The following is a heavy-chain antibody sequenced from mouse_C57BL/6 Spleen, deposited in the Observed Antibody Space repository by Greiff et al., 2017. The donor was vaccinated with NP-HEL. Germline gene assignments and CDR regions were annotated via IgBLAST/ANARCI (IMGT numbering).Heavy chain of an antibody. J-gene: IGHJ4*01. CDR2: ISSGSSTI. CDR1: GFTFSDYG. V-gene: IGHV5-17*01. CDR3: ARVYYGIAMDY. D-gene: IGHD1-1*01. Sequence: EVKLMESGGGLVKPGGSLKLSCAASGFTFSDYGMHWVRQAPEKGLEWVAYISSGSSTIYYADTVKGRFTISRDNAKNTLFLQMTSLRSEDTAMYYCARVYYGIAMDYWGQGTSVTVSS.